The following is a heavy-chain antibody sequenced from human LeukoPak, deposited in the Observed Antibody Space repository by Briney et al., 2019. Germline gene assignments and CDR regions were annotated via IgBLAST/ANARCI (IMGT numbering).Heavy chain of an antibody. J-gene: IGHJ4*02. Sequence: SETLSLTCSVSGYSISSGYYWGWIRQPPGKGLEWIATIHHSPSTYYNPPLKSRVTISVDTSRNRFSLKVNSVTAADTAVYYCARVSASWGFDFWGQGALVTVSS. CDR1: GYSISSGYY. V-gene: IGHV4-38-2*02. CDR2: IHHSPST. CDR3: ARVSASWGFDF. D-gene: IGHD7-27*01.